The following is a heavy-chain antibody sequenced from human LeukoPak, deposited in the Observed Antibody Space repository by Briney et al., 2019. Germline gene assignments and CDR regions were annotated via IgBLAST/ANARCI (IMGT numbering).Heavy chain of an antibody. CDR1: GGSISSSSYY. Sequence: SETLSLTCTVSGGSISSSSYYWGWIRQPPGKGLEWIGSIYYSGSTYYNPSLKSRVTISVDTSKNQFSLKLSSVTAADTAVYYCARQGGGWFDPWGQGTLVTVSP. CDR3: ARQGGGWFDP. CDR2: IYYSGST. J-gene: IGHJ5*02. D-gene: IGHD3-16*01. V-gene: IGHV4-39*01.